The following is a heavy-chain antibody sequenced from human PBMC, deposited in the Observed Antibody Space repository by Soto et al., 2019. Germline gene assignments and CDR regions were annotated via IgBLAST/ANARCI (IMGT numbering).Heavy chain of an antibody. J-gene: IGHJ6*02. D-gene: IGHD2-15*01. CDR3: ATGYCSGGSCYPYYYYGMDV. CDR1: GYTLTELS. V-gene: IGHV1-24*01. Sequence: GASVKVSCKVSGYTLTELSMHWVRQAPGKGLEWMGGFDPEDGETIYAQKLQGRVTMTEDTSTDTAYMELSSLRSEDTAVYYCATGYCSGGSCYPYYYYGMDVWGQGTTVTVSS. CDR2: FDPEDGET.